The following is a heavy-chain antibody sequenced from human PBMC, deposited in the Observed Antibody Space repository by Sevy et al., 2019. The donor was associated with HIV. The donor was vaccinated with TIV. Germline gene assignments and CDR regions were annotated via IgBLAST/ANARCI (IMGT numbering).Heavy chain of an antibody. Sequence: GGSLRLSCAASGFTFSSYSMNWVRQAPGKGLEWVSYISSSSSTIYYADSVKGPFTISRDNAKNSLYLHMNSLRDEDTAVYYCARDPRLLGVVMEDYYGMDVWGQGTTVTVSS. J-gene: IGHJ6*02. CDR2: ISSSSSTI. CDR1: GFTFSSYS. CDR3: ARDPRLLGVVMEDYYGMDV. V-gene: IGHV3-48*02. D-gene: IGHD3-3*01.